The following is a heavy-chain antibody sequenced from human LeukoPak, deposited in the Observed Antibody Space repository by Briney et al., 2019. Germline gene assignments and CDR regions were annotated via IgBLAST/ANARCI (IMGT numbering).Heavy chain of an antibody. Sequence: ASVKVSCKASGYTLTSYGISWVRQAPGQGLEWMGWISAYNGNTNYAQKLQGRVTMTTDTSTSTAYMELRSLRSDDTAVYYCAREELLRFLEWPHPLDYWGQGTLVTVSS. CDR2: ISAYNGNT. D-gene: IGHD3-3*01. CDR3: AREELLRFLEWPHPLDY. V-gene: IGHV1-18*01. CDR1: GYTLTSYG. J-gene: IGHJ4*02.